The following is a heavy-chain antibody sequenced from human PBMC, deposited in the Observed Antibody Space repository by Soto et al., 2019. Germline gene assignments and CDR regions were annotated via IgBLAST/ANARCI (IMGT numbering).Heavy chain of an antibody. D-gene: IGHD5-18*01. CDR2: INPNSGGT. J-gene: IGHJ5*02. Sequence: WASVKVSCKASGYTFTDYYINWVRQAPGQGLEWMGWINPNSGGTNYAQNFQGRVTMTRDTSISTAYMDLSRLKSDDTAVYYCARSNSYYKDWFGPWGQGTLVTVSS. CDR3: ARSNSYYKDWFGP. V-gene: IGHV1-2*02. CDR1: GYTFTDYY.